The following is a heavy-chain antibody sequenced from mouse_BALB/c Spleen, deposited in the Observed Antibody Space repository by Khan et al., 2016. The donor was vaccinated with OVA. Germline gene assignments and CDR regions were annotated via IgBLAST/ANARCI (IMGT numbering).Heavy chain of an antibody. CDR3: ARIYGEDFDY. V-gene: IGHV3-2*02. Sequence: EVQLQESGPGLVKPSQSLSLTCTVTGYSITSDYAWYWIRQFPGNKLEWMGYISYSGNTKYNTSLKSRISITRDTSKHQFFLQLNSVTTEDTATYYYARIYGEDFDYWGQGNTLTVSS. D-gene: IGHD1-1*01. J-gene: IGHJ2*01. CDR2: ISYSGNT. CDR1: GYSITSDYA.